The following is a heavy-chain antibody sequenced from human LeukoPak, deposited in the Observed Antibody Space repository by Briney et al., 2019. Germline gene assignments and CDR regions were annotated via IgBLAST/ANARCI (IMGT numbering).Heavy chain of an antibody. CDR1: GGPISGSVT. CDR2: VHYDGRT. CDR3: ARVVTAAGLDL. J-gene: IGHJ5*02. Sequence: SETLSLTCTVSGGPISGSVTWGWVRRPPGKGLEWIGNVHYDGRTAPNPSLKSRVTMSLDTSTNQFSLKLNSVTATDTALYYCARVVTAAGLDLWGRGILVTISS. V-gene: IGHV4-39*07. D-gene: IGHD6-19*01.